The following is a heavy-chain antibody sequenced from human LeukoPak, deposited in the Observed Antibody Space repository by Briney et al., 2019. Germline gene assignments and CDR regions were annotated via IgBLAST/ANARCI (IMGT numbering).Heavy chain of an antibody. Sequence: GASVKVSCKASGYTFTSYYMHWVRQAPGQGLEWMGIINPSGGSTSYAQKFQGRVTMTRDMSTSTVYMELSSLRSEDTAVYYCARTLGWFGEAKYYYYYMDVWGKGTTVTVSS. CDR2: INPSGGST. D-gene: IGHD3-10*01. CDR3: ARTLGWFGEAKYYYYYMDV. J-gene: IGHJ6*03. CDR1: GYTFTSYY. V-gene: IGHV1-46*01.